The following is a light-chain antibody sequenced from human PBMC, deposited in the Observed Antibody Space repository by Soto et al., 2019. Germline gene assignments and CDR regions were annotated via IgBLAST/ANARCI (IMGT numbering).Light chain of an antibody. Sequence: EIVLTQSPGTLSLSPGERATLSCRASQSISRSYLAWYHQKPGQAPRLLFYHASRRATGTPDRFSVSGSGTDFILTISRLEPEDFAVYYCQQYGSSRTFGQGTKVDIK. CDR3: QQYGSSRT. CDR2: HAS. J-gene: IGKJ1*01. CDR1: QSISRSY. V-gene: IGKV3-20*01.